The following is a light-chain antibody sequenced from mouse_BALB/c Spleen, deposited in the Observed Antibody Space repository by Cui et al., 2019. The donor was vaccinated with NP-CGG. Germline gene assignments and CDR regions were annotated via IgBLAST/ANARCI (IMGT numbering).Light chain of an antibody. CDR3: ALWYSNHWV. CDR1: TGAVTTSNY. Sequence: QAVVTQESALTSSPGETVTLTCRPSTGAVTTSNYANWVQEKPDHLVTGLIGGTNNRPPGVPARFSGSLIGDKAALTITGAQTEDEAIYFCALWYSNHWVFGGGTKLTVL. V-gene: IGLV1*01. J-gene: IGLJ1*01. CDR2: GTN.